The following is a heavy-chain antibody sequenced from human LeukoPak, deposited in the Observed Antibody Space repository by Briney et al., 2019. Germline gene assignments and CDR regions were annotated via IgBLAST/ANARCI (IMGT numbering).Heavy chain of an antibody. Sequence: GASVKVSCKASGCTFSSYAISWVRQAPGQGLEWMGRIIPIFGIANYAQKFQGRVTITADKSTSTAYMGLSSLRSEDTAVYYCASDIVVVPAAMGYYGMDVWGQGTTVTVSS. J-gene: IGHJ6*02. CDR2: IIPIFGIA. CDR1: GCTFSSYA. V-gene: IGHV1-69*04. D-gene: IGHD2-2*01. CDR3: ASDIVVVPAAMGYYGMDV.